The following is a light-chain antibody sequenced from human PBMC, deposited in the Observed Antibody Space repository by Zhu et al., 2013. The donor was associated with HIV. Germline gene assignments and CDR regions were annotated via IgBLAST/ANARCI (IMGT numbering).Light chain of an antibody. V-gene: IGLV2-14*01. J-gene: IGLJ2*01. Sequence: QSALTQPASVSGSPGQSITISCTGTSSDVGGYTYVSWYQQHPGRAPKLMIYEVTNRPSGVSNRFSVSKSGNTASLTISGLQAEDEADYYCCTYVGNGSLVFGGGTKLTVL. CDR3: CTYVGNGSLV. CDR1: SSDVGGYTY. CDR2: EVT.